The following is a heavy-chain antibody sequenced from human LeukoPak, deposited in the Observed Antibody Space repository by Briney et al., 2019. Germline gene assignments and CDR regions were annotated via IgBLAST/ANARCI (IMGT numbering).Heavy chain of an antibody. CDR2: IIPTLGIA. D-gene: IGHD2-15*01. CDR3: ARDHSDCSGGSCYPP. J-gene: IGHJ4*02. CDR1: GYTFTSYG. V-gene: IGHV1-69*04. Sequence: ASVKVSCKASGYTFTSYGISWVRQAPGQGLEWMGRIIPTLGIANYAQKFQGRVTITADKSTSTAYMELSSLRSEDTAVYYCARDHSDCSGGSCYPPWGQGTLVTVSS.